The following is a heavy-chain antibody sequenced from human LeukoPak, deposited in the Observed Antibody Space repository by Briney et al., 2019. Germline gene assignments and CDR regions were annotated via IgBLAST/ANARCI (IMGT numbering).Heavy chain of an antibody. Sequence: PSEALSLTCTVSGYSISSGYYWGWIRQPPGKGLEWIGNIYYTGSTYYNPSLKSRVTISVDTSKNQFSLKLSSVTAADTAVYYCARANYYDSSGLRYWGQGTLVTVSS. V-gene: IGHV4-38-2*02. J-gene: IGHJ4*02. CDR2: IYYTGST. D-gene: IGHD3-22*01. CDR1: GYSISSGYY. CDR3: ARANYYDSSGLRY.